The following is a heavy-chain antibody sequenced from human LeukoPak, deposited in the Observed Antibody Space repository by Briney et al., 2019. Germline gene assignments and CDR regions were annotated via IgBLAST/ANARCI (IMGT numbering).Heavy chain of an antibody. J-gene: IGHJ6*03. D-gene: IGHD5-24*01. V-gene: IGHV4-59*08. CDR3: ARRTPTETIAGYYYYMDV. CDR2: ISYTGST. CDR1: GASISSFY. Sequence: KTSETLSLTCTVSGASISSFYWSWIRQPPGKGLEWIGYISYTGSTNYNPSLKSRVTMSVDTSKNQFSLNLSSVTAADTAVYFCARRTPTETIAGYYYYMDVWGKGTTVTVSS.